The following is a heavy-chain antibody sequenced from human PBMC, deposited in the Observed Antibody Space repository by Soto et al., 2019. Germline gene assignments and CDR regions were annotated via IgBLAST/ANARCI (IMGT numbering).Heavy chain of an antibody. D-gene: IGHD1-7*01. CDR2: IYYSGST. CDR1: GGSISSSSFY. CDR3: ARPVRTTYLPENWFDP. J-gene: IGHJ5*02. Sequence: QLQLQESGPGLVKPSETLSLTCFVSGGSISSSSFYWGWIRQPPGKGLEWIGSIYYSGSTYYNPSLQSRVSISMDTSNNPFALKLISVTASDTAVYYCARPVRTTYLPENWFDPGGQGTLVTVSS. V-gene: IGHV4-39*01.